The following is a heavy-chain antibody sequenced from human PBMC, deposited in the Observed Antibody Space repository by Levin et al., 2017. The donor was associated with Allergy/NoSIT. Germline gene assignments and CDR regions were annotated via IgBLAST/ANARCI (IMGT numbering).Heavy chain of an antibody. CDR3: ARPGHIVVVTATGRPSNDYGTDV. D-gene: IGHD2-21*02. V-gene: IGHV5-51*01. CDR1: GYSFTSYW. J-gene: IGHJ6*02. Sequence: PGESLKISCKGSGYSFTSYWIGWVRQMPGKGLEWMGIIYPGDSDTRYSPSFQGQVTISADKSINTAYLQWSSLKASDTAMYYCARPGHIVVVTATGRPSNDYGTDVWGQGTTVTVSS. CDR2: IYPGDSDT.